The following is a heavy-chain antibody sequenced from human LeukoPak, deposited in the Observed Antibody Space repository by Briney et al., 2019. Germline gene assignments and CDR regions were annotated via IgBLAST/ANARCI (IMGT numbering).Heavy chain of an antibody. V-gene: IGHV3-30*14. CDR3: AGASSEYCGGYYCYLYF. Sequence: GGSLRLSCAASGFSFKTYAMHCVRQAPGKGLEWVAVVSNDAYNKYYADSVKGRFTISRDNSKNTLYLQMNNLRADDTAVYYCAGASSEYCGGYYCYLYFWGQGTLVSVSS. CDR2: VSNDAYNK. CDR1: GFSFKTYA. J-gene: IGHJ4*02. D-gene: IGHD2-21*01.